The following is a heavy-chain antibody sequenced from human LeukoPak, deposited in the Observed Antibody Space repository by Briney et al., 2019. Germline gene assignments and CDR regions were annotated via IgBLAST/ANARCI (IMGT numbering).Heavy chain of an antibody. V-gene: IGHV3-15*01. D-gene: IGHD3-16*01. CDR2: GFWGTDCMQT. CDR1: GLTFSNTR. CDR3: TAYLIGFGGDF. Sequence: GGALRLSCAGSGLTFSNTRVTWGRQAPGKGLGWVGRGFWGTDCMQTEEATPVEGRFTISRDDSKNTIYLQMNTLTTEDTAVYYCTAYLIGFGGDFWGQGTLVTVSS. J-gene: IGHJ4*02.